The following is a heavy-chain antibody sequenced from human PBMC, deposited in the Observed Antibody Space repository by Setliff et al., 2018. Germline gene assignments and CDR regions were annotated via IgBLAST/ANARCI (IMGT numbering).Heavy chain of an antibody. Sequence: PGGSLRLSCAASGFIVSDKHMTWLRQAPGRGLEWVSVIYNSDSTYYADSVKGRFTTSRYDSKNMVNLQMNSLRAEDTAVYYCATYKRSSSCEYWGQGSLVTVSS. J-gene: IGHJ4*02. D-gene: IGHD6-6*01. CDR1: GFIVSDKH. CDR2: IYNSDST. CDR3: ATYKRSSSCEY. V-gene: IGHV3-53*01.